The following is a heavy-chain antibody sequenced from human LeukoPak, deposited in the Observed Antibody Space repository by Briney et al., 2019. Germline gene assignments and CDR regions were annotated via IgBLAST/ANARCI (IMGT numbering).Heavy chain of an antibody. D-gene: IGHD2-2*01. CDR2: ISAYNGNT. CDR1: GYTFTSYG. Sequence: ASVKVSCKASGYTFTSYGISWVRQAPGQGLEWMGWISAYNGNTNYAQKLQGRVTMTTDTSTSTAYTELRSLRSDDTAVYYCARDSMGVPAFMDVWGQGTTVTVSS. V-gene: IGHV1-18*01. J-gene: IGHJ6*02. CDR3: ARDSMGVPAFMDV.